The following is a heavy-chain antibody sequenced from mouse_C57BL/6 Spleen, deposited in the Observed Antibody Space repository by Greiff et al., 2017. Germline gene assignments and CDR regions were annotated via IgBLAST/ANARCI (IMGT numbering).Heavy chain of an antibody. CDR1: GYTFTSYW. V-gene: IGHV1-61*01. D-gene: IGHD2-3*01. CDR2: IYPSDSET. J-gene: IGHJ3*01. Sequence: QVQLQQPGAELVRPGSSVTLSCKASGYTFTSYWMDWVKQRPGQGLEWIGNIYPSDSETHYNQKFKDKATLAVDKSSSTAYMQLSSLTSEDSAVYYCARVNDGYPAWFAYWGQGTLVTVSA. CDR3: ARVNDGYPAWFAY.